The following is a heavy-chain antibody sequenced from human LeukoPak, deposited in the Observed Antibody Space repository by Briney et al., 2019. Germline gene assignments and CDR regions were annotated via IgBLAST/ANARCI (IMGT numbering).Heavy chain of an antibody. CDR3: ARDLSSLGLDD. J-gene: IGHJ4*02. CDR2: MSRSGDII. Sequence: GRSLRLSCAASGFTFSSYSMNWVRQVPGKGLESVSYMSRSGDIIYYADSVKGRFTISRDNAKNSLYLQMNSLRAEDTALYFCARDLSSLGLDDWGQGTLVTVSS. V-gene: IGHV3-48*01. CDR1: GFTFSSYS. D-gene: IGHD7-27*01.